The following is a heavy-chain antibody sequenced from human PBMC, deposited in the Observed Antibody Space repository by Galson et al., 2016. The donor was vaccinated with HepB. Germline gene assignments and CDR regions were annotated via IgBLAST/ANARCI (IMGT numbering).Heavy chain of an antibody. CDR1: GFTFTYAW. CDR3: AIARCSSGDYYTY. CDR2: IKRITDGGTK. V-gene: IGHV3-15*01. J-gene: IGHJ4*02. D-gene: IGHD3-10*01. Sequence: SLRLSCAASGFTFTYAWMSWVRQAPGKGLEWVGRIKRITDGGTKDYAAPVKGRFSISRDDSQKRLYLHMNSLKTEDTAVYYCAIARCSSGDYYTYWGQGTPVTVSS.